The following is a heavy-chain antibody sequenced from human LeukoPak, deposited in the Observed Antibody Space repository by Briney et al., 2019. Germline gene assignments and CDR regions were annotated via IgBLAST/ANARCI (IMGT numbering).Heavy chain of an antibody. CDR3: ARDSSSWYYFGY. J-gene: IGHJ4*02. CDR2: INPSGGST. D-gene: IGHD6-13*01. V-gene: IGHV1-46*01. CDR1: GYTFTSYY. Sequence: EASVKVSCKASGYTFTSYYMHWVRQAPGQGLEWMGIINPSGGSTSYAQKFQGRVTMTRDTSTSTVYMELSSLRSEDTAVFYCARDSSSWYYFGYWGQGTLATVSS.